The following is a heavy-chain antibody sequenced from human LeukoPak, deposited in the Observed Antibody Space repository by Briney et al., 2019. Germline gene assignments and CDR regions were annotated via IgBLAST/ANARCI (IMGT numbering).Heavy chain of an antibody. J-gene: IGHJ5*02. CDR2: INHSGST. D-gene: IGHD6-13*01. Sequence: AETLSLTCAVYGVSFSGYYWSWIRQPPGKGLEWIGEINHSGSTNYNPSLKSRVTISVDTSKNQFSLKLSSVTAADTAVYYCARDVGSSWVNTWFDPWGQGTLVTVSS. CDR3: ARDVGSSWVNTWFDP. V-gene: IGHV4-34*01. CDR1: GVSFSGYY.